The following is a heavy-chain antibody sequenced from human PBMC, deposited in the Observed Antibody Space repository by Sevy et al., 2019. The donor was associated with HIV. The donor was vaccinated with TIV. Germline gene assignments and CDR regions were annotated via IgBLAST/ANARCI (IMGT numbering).Heavy chain of an antibody. Sequence: GGSLRLSCAASGFTFSGYGMHWVRQAPGKGLRWVSTITGSGNNTYYADSVKGWFTISRDNSKNIVYLQINSLRAEDTAVYYCAKSGYRAAVGTDWGQGTLVTVSS. D-gene: IGHD6-13*01. CDR1: GFTFSGYG. J-gene: IGHJ4*02. V-gene: IGHV3-23*01. CDR2: ITGSGNNT. CDR3: AKSGYRAAVGTD.